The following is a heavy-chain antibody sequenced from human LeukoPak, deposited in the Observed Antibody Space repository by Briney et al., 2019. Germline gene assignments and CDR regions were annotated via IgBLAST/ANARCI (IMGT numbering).Heavy chain of an antibody. D-gene: IGHD6-19*01. CDR3: ARGGIAVAGTRFRYFQH. CDR2: INHSGST. Sequence: SETLSLTCTVSGGSVSSGNYYWSWIRQPPGKGLEWIGEINHSGSTNYNPSLKSRVTISVDTSKNQFSLKLSSVTAADTAVYYCARGGIAVAGTRFRYFQHWGQGTLVTVSS. J-gene: IGHJ1*01. V-gene: IGHV4-39*07. CDR1: GGSVSSGNYY.